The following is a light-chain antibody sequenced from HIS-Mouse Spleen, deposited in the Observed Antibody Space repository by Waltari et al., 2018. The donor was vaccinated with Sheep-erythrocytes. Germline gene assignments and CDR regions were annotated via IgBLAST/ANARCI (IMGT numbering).Light chain of an antibody. V-gene: IGLV2-23*01. Sequence: QAALTQPASVSGSPGQSITISCTATSSDVGRYNFVSWYQQHPGKAPKLMIYEGSKRHSGVSNRFSGSKSGNTASLTISGLQAEDEADYYCCSYAGSSTPWVFGGGTKLTVL. J-gene: IGLJ3*02. CDR1: SSDVGRYNF. CDR3: CSYAGSSTPWV. CDR2: EGS.